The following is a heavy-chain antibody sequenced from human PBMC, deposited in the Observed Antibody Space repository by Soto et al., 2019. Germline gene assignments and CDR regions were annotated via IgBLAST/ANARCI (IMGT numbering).Heavy chain of an antibody. D-gene: IGHD3-3*01. CDR2: IIDSGGYT. J-gene: IGHJ4*02. Sequence: PGGSLRLSCAASGFTFSSSTMNWVRQAPGKGLEWVSAIIDSGGYTYYADSVKGRFTISRDNSKNTLYLQMNSLRAEDTAVYYCAKGSRQAEWSPSRYYFDYWGQGTLVTVSS. CDR1: GFTFSSST. CDR3: AKGSRQAEWSPSRYYFDY. V-gene: IGHV3-23*01.